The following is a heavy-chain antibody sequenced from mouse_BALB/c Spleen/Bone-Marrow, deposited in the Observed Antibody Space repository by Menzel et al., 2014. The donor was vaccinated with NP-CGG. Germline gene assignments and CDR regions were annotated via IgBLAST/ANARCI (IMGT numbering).Heavy chain of an antibody. Sequence: VQLKESGGGLVQPGGSLKLSCAASGFDFSRYWMSWVRQAPGKGLEWIGEINPDSSTINYTPSLKDKFIISRDNAKNTLHLQMSKVRSEDTARYYCERLNYYGNLFVWGAGTTVTVSS. CDR3: ERLNYYGNLFV. D-gene: IGHD1-1*01. CDR2: INPDSSTI. CDR1: GFDFSRYW. V-gene: IGHV4-1*02. J-gene: IGHJ1*01.